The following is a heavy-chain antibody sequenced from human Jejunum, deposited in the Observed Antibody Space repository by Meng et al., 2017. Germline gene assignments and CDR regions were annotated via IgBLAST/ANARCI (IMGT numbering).Heavy chain of an antibody. CDR3: ATDLWGY. V-gene: IGHV3-33*01. Sequence: QGELVWSGGGVVQPGSSLGSSCAPSGFTFRTFGMHWVRQAPGKGLEWVAIIWYDGSNEDYADSVRGRFTISRDNSKNILYLQMNNLRVDDTAMYYCATDLWGYWGQGTLVTVSS. CDR2: IWYDGSNE. J-gene: IGHJ4*02. CDR1: GFTFRTFG. D-gene: IGHD2/OR15-2a*01.